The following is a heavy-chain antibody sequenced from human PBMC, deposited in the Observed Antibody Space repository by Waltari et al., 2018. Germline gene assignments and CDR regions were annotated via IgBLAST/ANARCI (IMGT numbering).Heavy chain of an antibody. J-gene: IGHJ3*02. V-gene: IGHV4-59*01. Sequence: QVQLQESGPGLVKPSETLSLTCTVSGGSISSYYWSWSRQPPGKGLEWIGYIYYSGSTNYNPSLKSRVTISVDTSKNQFSLKLSSVTAADTAVYYCARESSGELELHHDAFDIWGQGTMVTVSS. CDR2: IYYSGST. D-gene: IGHD1-7*01. CDR3: ARESSGELELHHDAFDI. CDR1: GGSISSYY.